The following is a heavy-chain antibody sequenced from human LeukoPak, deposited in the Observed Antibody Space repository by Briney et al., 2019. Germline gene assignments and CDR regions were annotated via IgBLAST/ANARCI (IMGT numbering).Heavy chain of an antibody. CDR1: GFTFSSYE. CDR2: ISSSGSTI. J-gene: IGHJ3*02. V-gene: IGHV3-48*03. CDR3: ARGLRWLQSLAFDI. D-gene: IGHD5-24*01. Sequence: GGSLRLSCAASGFTFSSYEMNWVRQAPGKGLEWVSYISSSGSTIYDAGSVKGRFTISRDNVKNSLYLQMNSLRAEDTGVYYCARGLRWLQSLAFDIWGQGTMVTVSS.